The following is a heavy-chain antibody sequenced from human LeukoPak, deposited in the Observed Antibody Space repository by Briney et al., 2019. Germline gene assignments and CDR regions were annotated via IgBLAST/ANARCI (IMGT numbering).Heavy chain of an antibody. CDR1: GFTFSSHA. CDR3: ACTAYYYYYLDV. CDR2: VSGSGDNT. Sequence: PGGSLRLSCAASGFTFSSHAMSWVRQAPGEGLEWVSAVSGSGDNTCYADSVKGRFTISRDNSKNTLYLHMSSLRAEDTAVYYCACTAYYYYYLDVWGKGTTVTVSS. J-gene: IGHJ6*03. D-gene: IGHD5-18*01. V-gene: IGHV3-23*01.